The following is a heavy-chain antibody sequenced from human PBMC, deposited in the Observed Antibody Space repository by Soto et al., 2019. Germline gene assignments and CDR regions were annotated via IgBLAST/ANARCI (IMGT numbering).Heavy chain of an antibody. Sequence: GGSLRLSCAASGFTFSSYAMHWVRQAPGKGLEWVAVISYDGSNKYYADSVKGRFTISRDNSKNTLYLQMNSLRAEDTAVYYCAREKPDGKVRNYDSSGPGFDYWGQGTLVTVSS. CDR2: ISYDGSNK. V-gene: IGHV3-30-3*01. D-gene: IGHD3-22*01. CDR1: GFTFSSYA. J-gene: IGHJ4*02. CDR3: AREKPDGKVRNYDSSGPGFDY.